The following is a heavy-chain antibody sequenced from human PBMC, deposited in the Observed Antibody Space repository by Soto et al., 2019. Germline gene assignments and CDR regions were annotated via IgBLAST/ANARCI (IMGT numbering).Heavy chain of an antibody. V-gene: IGHV4-59*01. Sequence: SETLSLTCTVSGGSISSYYWSWIRQPPGKGLEWIGYIYYSGSTNYNPSLKSRVTISVDTSKNQFSLKLSSVTAADTAVYYCARVGFGEFPYYFDYWGQGTLVTVSS. D-gene: IGHD3-10*01. CDR2: IYYSGST. CDR3: ARVGFGEFPYYFDY. J-gene: IGHJ4*02. CDR1: GGSISSYY.